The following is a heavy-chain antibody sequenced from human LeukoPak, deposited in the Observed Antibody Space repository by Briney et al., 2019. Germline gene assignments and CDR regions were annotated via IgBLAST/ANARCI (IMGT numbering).Heavy chain of an antibody. CDR1: GFTFSSYA. CDR3: AKGRLGYCSGGSCYPFDY. CDR2: ISGSGGST. Sequence: GGSLRLSCAASGFTFSSYAMSWVRQAPGKGLEWVSAISGSGGSTYYADSVKGRLTISRDNSKNTLYLQMNSLRAEDTAVYYCAKGRLGYCSGGSCYPFDYWGQGTLVTVSS. V-gene: IGHV3-23*01. J-gene: IGHJ4*02. D-gene: IGHD2-15*01.